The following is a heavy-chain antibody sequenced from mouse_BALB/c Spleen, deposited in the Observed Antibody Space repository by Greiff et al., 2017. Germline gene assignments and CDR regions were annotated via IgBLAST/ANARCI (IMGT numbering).Heavy chain of an antibody. Sequence: VKLVESGPGLVAPSQSLSITCTVSGFSLTSYGVHWVRQPPGKGLEWLGVIWAGGSTNYNSALMSRLSISKDNSKSQVFLKMNSLQTDDTAMYYCARDKYGNYGFAYWGQGTLVTVSA. CDR1: GFSLTSYG. D-gene: IGHD2-10*02. V-gene: IGHV2-9*02. J-gene: IGHJ3*01. CDR2: IWAGGST. CDR3: ARDKYGNYGFAY.